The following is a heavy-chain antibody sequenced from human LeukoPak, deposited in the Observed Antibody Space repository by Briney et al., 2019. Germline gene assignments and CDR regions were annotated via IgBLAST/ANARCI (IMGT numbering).Heavy chain of an antibody. D-gene: IGHD3-10*01. J-gene: IGHJ4*02. V-gene: IGHV4-39*07. Sequence: PSETLSLTCTVSGGSISSSSYYWGWIRQPPGKGLEWIGSIYYSGSTYYNPSLKSRVTISVDTSKNQFSLKLSSVTAADTAVYYCARAGGYIWFGEAYYFDYWGQGTLVTVSS. CDR3: ARAGGYIWFGEAYYFDY. CDR1: GGSISSSSYY. CDR2: IYYSGST.